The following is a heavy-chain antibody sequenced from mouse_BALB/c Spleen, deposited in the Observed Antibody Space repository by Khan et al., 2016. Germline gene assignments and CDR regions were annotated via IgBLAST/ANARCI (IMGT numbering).Heavy chain of an antibody. V-gene: IGHV3-6*02. J-gene: IGHJ3*01. CDR2: ISYDGNN. CDR1: GYSITSGYF. Sequence: EVQLQESGPGLVKPSQSLSLTCSVTGYSITSGYFWYWIRQFPGNKLEWMGYISYDGNNNYNPSLTNRTSITRDTSKNTFSLKLNSLTTEDSATYDGASDGYYGWFAYWGQGTLVTVSA. D-gene: IGHD1-1*02. CDR3: ASDGYYGWFAY.